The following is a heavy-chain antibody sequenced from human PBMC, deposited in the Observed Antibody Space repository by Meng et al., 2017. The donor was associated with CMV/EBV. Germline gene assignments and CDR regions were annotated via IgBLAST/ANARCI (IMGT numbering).Heavy chain of an antibody. J-gene: IGHJ5*02. CDR1: GYTFTGYY. CDR2: INTNSGGT. Sequence: ASVKVSCKASGYTFTGYYMHWFRQAPGQGLEWMGWINTNSGGTNYAQKFQGRVTMTRDTSISTAYMELSRLRSDDTAVYYCARELRGSYDSSEPRWFDPWGQGTLVTVSS. CDR3: ARELRGSYDSSEPRWFDP. V-gene: IGHV1-2*02. D-gene: IGHD3-22*01.